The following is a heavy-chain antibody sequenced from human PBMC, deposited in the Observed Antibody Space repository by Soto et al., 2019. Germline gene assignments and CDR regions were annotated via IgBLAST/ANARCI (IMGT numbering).Heavy chain of an antibody. D-gene: IGHD3-10*01. CDR2: LSPGGVTI. J-gene: IGHJ4*02. V-gene: IGHV1-46*01. CDR3: AKELPGTGGFDY. Sequence: QVHLVQSGTEVREPGASVKLSCKASGFTFTNYYVHWVRQAPGQELQWMGLLSPGGVTIRYARKVQGSVTMTRDTSTTIVYLELSSLTCDDTGVYYCAKELPGTGGFDYGGRRALVTVS. CDR1: GFTFTNYY.